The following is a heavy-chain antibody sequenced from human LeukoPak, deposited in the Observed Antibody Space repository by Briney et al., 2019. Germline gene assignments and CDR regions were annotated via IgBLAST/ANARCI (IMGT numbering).Heavy chain of an antibody. CDR2: IIPIFGIA. D-gene: IGHD3-10*01. Sequence: SVKVSCQASGGTFSSYAISWVRQPPGQGLEWMGGIIPIFGIANYAQKFQGRVTITADESTSTAYMELSSLRSEDTAVYYCAREPQGGSGSYYHFDYWGQGTLVTVSS. CDR3: AREPQGGSGSYYHFDY. V-gene: IGHV1-69*13. J-gene: IGHJ4*02. CDR1: GGTFSSYA.